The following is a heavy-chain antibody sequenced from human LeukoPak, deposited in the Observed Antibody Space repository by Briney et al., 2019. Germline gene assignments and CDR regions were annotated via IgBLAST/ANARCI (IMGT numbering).Heavy chain of an antibody. D-gene: IGHD2-15*01. CDR3: ARVLNRGSWYGSYYFDY. V-gene: IGHV4-4*02. CDR1: GGSISSSNW. Sequence: SETLSLTCAVSGGSISSSNWWSWVRQPPGKGLEWIGEIYHSGSTNYNPSLKSRVTISVDKSKNQFSLKLSSVTAADTAVYYCARVLNRGSWYGSYYFDYWGQGTLVTVSP. J-gene: IGHJ4*02. CDR2: IYHSGST.